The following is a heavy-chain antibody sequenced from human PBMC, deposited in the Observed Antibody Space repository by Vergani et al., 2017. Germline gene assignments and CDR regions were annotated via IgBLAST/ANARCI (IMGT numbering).Heavy chain of an antibody. V-gene: IGHV1-69*04. D-gene: IGHD6-6*01. CDR1: GGTFSSYA. CDR3: ARGLAGRREYYDYYGMDV. Sequence: QVQLVQSGAEVKKPGSSVKVSCKASGGTFSSYAISWVRQAPGQGLEWMGRIIPILGIANYAQKFQGRVTITADKSTRTAYMELSSLRSEDTAVYYCARGLAGRREYYDYYGMDVWGQGTTVTVAS. J-gene: IGHJ6*02. CDR2: IIPILGIA.